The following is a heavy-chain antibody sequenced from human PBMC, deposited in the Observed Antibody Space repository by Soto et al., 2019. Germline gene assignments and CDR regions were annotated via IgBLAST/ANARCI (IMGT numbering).Heavy chain of an antibody. V-gene: IGHV4-4*07. CDR1: GASISGFY. CDR3: VRDGTTPLRAWFDP. Sequence: PSETLSLTCTVSGASISGFYWSWIRKSAGKGLEWIGRIYATGTTDYNPSLKSRVMMSVDTSKKQFSLKLRSVTAADTAVYYCVRDGTTPLRAWFDPWGQGISVTVSS. D-gene: IGHD1-1*01. CDR2: IYATGTT. J-gene: IGHJ5*02.